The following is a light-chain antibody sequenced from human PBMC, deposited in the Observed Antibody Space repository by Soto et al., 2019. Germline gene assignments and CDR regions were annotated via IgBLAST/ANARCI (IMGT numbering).Light chain of an antibody. Sequence: DIQMTQSPSTLSASVGDRVTITCRAIQSISSWLAWYQQKPGEAPKPLIYKASSLESGVPSRFSGSGSGTEIALTVSSLQADDFATYFCQQYNSFPTCGQGTKVEIK. V-gene: IGKV1-5*03. J-gene: IGKJ1*01. CDR1: QSISSW. CDR2: KAS. CDR3: QQYNSFPT.